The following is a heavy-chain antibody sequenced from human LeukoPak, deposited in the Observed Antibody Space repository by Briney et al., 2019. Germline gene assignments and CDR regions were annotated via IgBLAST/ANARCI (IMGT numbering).Heavy chain of an antibody. Sequence: SETLSLTCTVSGGSISSYYWSWIRQPPGKGLEWIGYIYYSGSTNYNPSLKSRVTISVDTSKNQLFLKLNSVTAADTAVHYCASRPWGGTFDIWGQGTTVTVSS. D-gene: IGHD3-16*01. CDR1: GGSISSYY. CDR3: ASRPWGGTFDI. V-gene: IGHV4-59*08. J-gene: IGHJ3*02. CDR2: IYYSGST.